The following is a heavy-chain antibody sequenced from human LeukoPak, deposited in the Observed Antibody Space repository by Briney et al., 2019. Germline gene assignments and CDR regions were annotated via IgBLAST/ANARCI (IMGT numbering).Heavy chain of an antibody. CDR3: ATASPRSGSYVPFDY. V-gene: IGHV1-24*01. D-gene: IGHD3-10*01. CDR2: LDPEDGET. J-gene: IGHJ4*02. Sequence: ASVKVSCKVSGYTLTELSMHWVRQAPGKGLEWMEGLDPEDGETIYAQKFQGRVTMTEDTSTDTAYMELSSLRSEDTAVYYCATASPRSGSYVPFDYWGQGTLVTVSS. CDR1: GYTLTELS.